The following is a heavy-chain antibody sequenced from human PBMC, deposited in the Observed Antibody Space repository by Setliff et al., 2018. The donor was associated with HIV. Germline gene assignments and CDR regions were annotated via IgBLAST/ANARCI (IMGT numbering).Heavy chain of an antibody. CDR2: FDPEDGET. V-gene: IGHV1-24*01. Sequence: GASVKVSCKVSGYTLTELSMHWVRQAPGKGLEWMGGFDPEDGETIYAQKFQGRVTMTEDTSTDTAYMELGSLRSEDTAVYYCAAAIFGVVITSLDYWGQGTLVTVSS. J-gene: IGHJ4*02. CDR3: AAAIFGVVITSLDY. CDR1: GYTLTELS. D-gene: IGHD3-3*01.